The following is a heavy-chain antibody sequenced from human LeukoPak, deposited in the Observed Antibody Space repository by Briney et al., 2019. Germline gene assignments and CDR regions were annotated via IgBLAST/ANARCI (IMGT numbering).Heavy chain of an antibody. Sequence: GESLTLSCKGSGCTFANYWIGWVRQLPGKGLEWMGVIYPGDSDTKYSPSFQGQVTMSVDKSINTAYLQWGSLKASDTAMYYCARLSTRLLDHWGQGTRVTASS. D-gene: IGHD3-3*01. J-gene: IGHJ4*02. CDR3: ARLSTRLLDH. CDR1: GCTFANYW. CDR2: IYPGDSDT. V-gene: IGHV5-51*01.